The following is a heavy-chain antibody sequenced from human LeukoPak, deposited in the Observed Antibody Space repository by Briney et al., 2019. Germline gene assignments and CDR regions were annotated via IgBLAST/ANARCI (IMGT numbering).Heavy chain of an antibody. J-gene: IGHJ4*02. CDR3: AKGGSRYCSSTSCRYFDY. D-gene: IGHD2-2*01. CDR1: GFTFSSYA. CDR2: ISGSGGST. Sequence: GGSLRLSCAASGFTFSSYAMSWVRQAPGKGLEWVSAISGSGGSTYYADSVKGRFTISRDISKNTLYLQMNSLRAEDTAVYYCAKGGSRYCSSTSCRYFDYWGQGTLVTVSS. V-gene: IGHV3-23*01.